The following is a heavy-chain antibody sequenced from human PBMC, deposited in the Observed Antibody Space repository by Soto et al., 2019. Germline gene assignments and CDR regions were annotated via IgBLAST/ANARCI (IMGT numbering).Heavy chain of an antibody. J-gene: IGHJ3*02. CDR1: GYTFTNYG. CDR3: ARASITGTYAFDI. CDR2: ISSYKGNT. Sequence: ASVKVSCKASGYTFTNYGISWVRQAPGQGLEGMGWISSYKGNTNYAQKLQGRVTMTTDTSTCNAYMELMSLRYSDMDLYTCARASITGTYAFDIWGQGTMVTVSS. V-gene: IGHV1-18*03. D-gene: IGHD1-7*01.